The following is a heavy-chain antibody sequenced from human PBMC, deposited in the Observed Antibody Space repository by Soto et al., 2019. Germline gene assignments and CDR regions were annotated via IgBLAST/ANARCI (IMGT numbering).Heavy chain of an antibody. CDR2: ISGSGGST. D-gene: IGHD6-13*01. CDR1: GFTFSSYA. Sequence: EVQLLESGGGLVQPGGSLRLSCTASGFTFSSYAMSWVRQAPGKGLEWVSAISGSGGSTYYADSVKGRFTISRDNSKNTLYLQMNSLRAEDTAVYYCAKVGSSSWYYFDYWGQGTLVTVSS. V-gene: IGHV3-23*01. J-gene: IGHJ4*02. CDR3: AKVGSSSWYYFDY.